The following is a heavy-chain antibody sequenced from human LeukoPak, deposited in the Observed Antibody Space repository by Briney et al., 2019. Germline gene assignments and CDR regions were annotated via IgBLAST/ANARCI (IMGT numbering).Heavy chain of an antibody. Sequence: PSETLSLTCIVSDGSISNYHWSWIRKPAGKGLEWIGRVHFTGNTNYNPSFKSRLTMSVDTSKSQFSLNLKSVTAADTATYYCARERRGFWSGYYDSWGQGILVTVSS. CDR3: ARERRGFWSGYYDS. D-gene: IGHD3-3*01. CDR2: VHFTGNT. CDR1: DGSISNYH. V-gene: IGHV4-4*07. J-gene: IGHJ4*02.